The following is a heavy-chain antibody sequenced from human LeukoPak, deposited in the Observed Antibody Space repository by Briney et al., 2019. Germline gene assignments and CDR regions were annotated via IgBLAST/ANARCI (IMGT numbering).Heavy chain of an antibody. CDR1: GFTFSSYA. Sequence: PGGSLRLSCAASGFTFSSYAMPWVRQAPGKGLEWVAVISYDGSNKYYADSVKGRFTISRDNSKNTLYLQMNSLRAEDTAVYYCASSGYSSSWSYYYGMDVWGQGTTVTVSS. CDR3: ASSGYSSSWSYYYGMDV. CDR2: ISYDGSNK. V-gene: IGHV3-30-3*01. J-gene: IGHJ6*02. D-gene: IGHD6-13*01.